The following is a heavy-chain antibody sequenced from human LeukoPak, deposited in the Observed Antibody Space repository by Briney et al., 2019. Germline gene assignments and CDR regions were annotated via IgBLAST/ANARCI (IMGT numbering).Heavy chain of an antibody. Sequence: SETLSLTCTVSGYSISSGYYWGWIRQPPGKGLEWIGSIYHSGSTYYNPSLKSRVTISVDTSKNQFSLKLSSVTAADTAVYYCARVSATKSHWFDPWGQGTLVTVSS. CDR2: IYHSGST. CDR1: GYSISSGYY. CDR3: ARVSATKSHWFDP. J-gene: IGHJ5*02. D-gene: IGHD5-12*01. V-gene: IGHV4-38-2*02.